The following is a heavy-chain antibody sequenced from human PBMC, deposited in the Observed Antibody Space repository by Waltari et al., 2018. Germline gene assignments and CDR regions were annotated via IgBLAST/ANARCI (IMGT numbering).Heavy chain of an antibody. CDR2: ISDSGDT. CDR3: ARPVWDYTLGRGDFFQY. J-gene: IGHJ4*02. CDR1: GGSVTSYH. V-gene: IGHV4-59*08. Sequence: QVQLQESGPGLVKPSETLSLTCTVSGGSVTSYHWSWIGQSPGKGLEWIGDISDSGDTNYSPSLRSRVTISVDTSDDLFSLRLSSVTAADTAVYYCARPVWDYTLGRGDFFQYWGQGIRVTVSS. D-gene: IGHD4-4*01.